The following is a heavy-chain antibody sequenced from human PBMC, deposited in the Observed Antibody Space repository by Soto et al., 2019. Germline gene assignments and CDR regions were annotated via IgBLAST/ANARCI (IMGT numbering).Heavy chain of an antibody. V-gene: IGHV4-30-4*01. CDR3: ARSRHSGSYFFDY. CDR2: IHNTGSP. CDR1: GGSISSGDYY. J-gene: IGHJ4*02. D-gene: IGHD1-26*01. Sequence: QTLSLTCTVSGGSISSGDYYWTWIRQPPGKGLEWIAYIHNTGSPYYNLSLKSRLTISLDTSKNQFSLRLSSVTAADTAVYYCARSRHSGSYFFDYWGQGILVSVSS.